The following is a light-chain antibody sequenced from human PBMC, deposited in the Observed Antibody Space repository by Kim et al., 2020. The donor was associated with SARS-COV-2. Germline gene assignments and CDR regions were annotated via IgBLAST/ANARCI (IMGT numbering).Light chain of an antibody. J-gene: IGLJ2*01. CDR2: VNSDGSH. CDR1: SGHSSYA. CDR3: QTWGTGFVV. Sequence: AVKLTCTLSSGHSSYAIAWLQQQPEKGPRYLMKVNSDGSHTRGDGIPDRFSGSSSGDERYLSISNLQSEDEADFYCQTWGTGFVVFGRGTQLTVL. V-gene: IGLV4-69*01.